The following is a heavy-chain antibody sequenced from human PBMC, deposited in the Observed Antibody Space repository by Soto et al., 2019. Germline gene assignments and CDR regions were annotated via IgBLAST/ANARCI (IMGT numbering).Heavy chain of an antibody. CDR2: TYYRSKWYN. CDR1: GDSVSSNSAA. J-gene: IGHJ6*02. CDR3: ARDFCGGSCYGPPYYYYGMDV. V-gene: IGHV6-1*01. Sequence: SQTLSLTCAISGDSVSSNSAAWNWIRQSPSRGLEWLGRTYYRSKWYNDYAVSVKSRITINPDTSKNQFSLQLNSVTPEDTAVYYCARDFCGGSCYGPPYYYYGMDVCGQGTTVTVSS. D-gene: IGHD2-15*01.